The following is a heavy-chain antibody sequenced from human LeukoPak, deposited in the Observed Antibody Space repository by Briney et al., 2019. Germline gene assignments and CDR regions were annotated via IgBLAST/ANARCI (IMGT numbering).Heavy chain of an antibody. CDR2: IKSKASGGTT. CDR3: TLPWGSGSYYDY. V-gene: IGHV3-15*01. J-gene: IGHJ4*02. CDR1: GFTFITAW. Sequence: GGSLRLSCAASGFTFITAWMTWVRQAPGKGLEWVGRIKSKASGGTTDYAAPVKGRFTISRDDSKNTLFLQMNSLKTEDTAVYYCTLPWGSGSYYDYWGQGTLVTVSS. D-gene: IGHD3-10*01.